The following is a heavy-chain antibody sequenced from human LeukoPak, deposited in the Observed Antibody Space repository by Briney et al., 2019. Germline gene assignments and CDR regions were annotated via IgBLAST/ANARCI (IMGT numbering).Heavy chain of an antibody. D-gene: IGHD6-13*01. CDR1: GFTFSDYY. CDR3: ARSAPSKGSSWYGL. V-gene: IGHV3-11*01. Sequence: PGGSLRLSCAASGFTFSDYYMSWIRQAPGKGLEWVSYISSSGSTIYYADSVKGRFTISRDNAKNSLYLQMNSLRAEDTAVYYCARSAPSKGSSWYGLWGQGTLVTVSS. CDR2: ISSSGSTI. J-gene: IGHJ5*02.